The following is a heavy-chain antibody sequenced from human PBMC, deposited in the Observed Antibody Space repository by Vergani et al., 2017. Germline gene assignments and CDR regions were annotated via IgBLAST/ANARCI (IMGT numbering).Heavy chain of an antibody. V-gene: IGHV3-53*04. J-gene: IGHJ6*02. D-gene: IGHD3-10*01. CDR2: IYSGGST. CDR3: ARDRTTYYYGSGSFSPSGMDV. CDR1: GFTVSSNY. Sequence: EVQLVESGGGLVQPGGSLRLSCAASGFTVSSNYMSWVRQAPGKGLEWVSVIYSGGSTYYADSVKGRFTISRHNSKNTLYLQMNSLRAEDTAVYYCARDRTTYYYGSGSFSPSGMDVWGQGTTVTVSS.